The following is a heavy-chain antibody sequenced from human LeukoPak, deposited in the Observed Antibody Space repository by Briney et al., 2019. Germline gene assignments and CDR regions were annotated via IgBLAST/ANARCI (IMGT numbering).Heavy chain of an antibody. CDR2: INHSGST. CDR1: GGSFSGYY. D-gene: IGHD4-23*01. CDR3: ARYLDYGGNSRVFQH. J-gene: IGHJ1*01. Sequence: ASETLSLTCAVYGGSFSGYYWSWIRQPPGKGLEWIGEINHSGSTNYNPSLKSRVTISVDTSKNQFSLKLSSVTAADTAVYYCARYLDYGGNSRVFQHWGQGTLVTVSS. V-gene: IGHV4-34*01.